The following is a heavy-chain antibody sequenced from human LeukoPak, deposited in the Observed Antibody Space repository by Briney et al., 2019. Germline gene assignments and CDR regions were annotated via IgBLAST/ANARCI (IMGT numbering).Heavy chain of an antibody. CDR1: GFTFNTYA. CDR2: ISGSGGIT. D-gene: IGHD6-13*01. CDR3: AKGGSSSWNAFDI. Sequence: GGSLRLSCAASGFTFNTYALSGCGQAPGKGLEGVSGISGSGGITYYADSVKGRFTISRDNSKNTLYVQMNSLRAEDTALYYCAKGGSSSWNAFDIWGQGTLVTVSS. J-gene: IGHJ3*02. V-gene: IGHV3-23*01.